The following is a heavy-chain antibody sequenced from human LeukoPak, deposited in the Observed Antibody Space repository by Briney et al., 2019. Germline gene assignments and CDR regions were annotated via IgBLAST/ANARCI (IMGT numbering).Heavy chain of an antibody. D-gene: IGHD3-10*01. J-gene: IGHJ6*03. V-gene: IGHV1-46*01. CDR3: AREGDYYGSGRYNRKAEYCMDV. CDR1: GYTFRNYY. Sequence: ASVKVSCKAFGYTFRNYYIHWVRQAPGQGLEWMGVISPSVGGTTYAQKFQGRVTLTRDMSTTTVYMELSGLRSEDTAVFYCAREGDYYGSGRYNRKAEYCMDVWGEGTTVTVSS. CDR2: ISPSVGGT.